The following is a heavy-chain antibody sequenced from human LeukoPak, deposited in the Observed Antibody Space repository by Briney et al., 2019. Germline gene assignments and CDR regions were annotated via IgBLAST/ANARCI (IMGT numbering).Heavy chain of an antibody. D-gene: IGHD5-12*01. V-gene: IGHV4-59*01. CDR3: ARLYGRYGRLRLDY. CDR2: IYYSGST. J-gene: IGHJ4*02. Sequence: SETLSLTCTVSGGSISSYYWSWIRQPPGKGLEWIGYIYYSGSTNYNPSLKSRVTISVDTSKNQFSLKLSSVTAADTAVYYCARLYGRYGRLRLDYWGQGTLVTVSS. CDR1: GGSISSYY.